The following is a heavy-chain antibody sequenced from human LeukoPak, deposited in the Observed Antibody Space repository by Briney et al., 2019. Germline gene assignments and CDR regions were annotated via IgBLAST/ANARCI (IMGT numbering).Heavy chain of an antibody. Sequence: ASVKVSCKASGYTFTSYGISWVRQAPGQGLEWMGWINAYNGNTNYAQKLQGRVTMTTDTSTSTAYMELRSLRSDDTAVYYCASGGTIAARPAEYFQHWGQGTLVTVSS. CDR2: INAYNGNT. V-gene: IGHV1-18*01. CDR3: ASGGTIAARPAEYFQH. CDR1: GYTFTSYG. D-gene: IGHD6-6*01. J-gene: IGHJ1*01.